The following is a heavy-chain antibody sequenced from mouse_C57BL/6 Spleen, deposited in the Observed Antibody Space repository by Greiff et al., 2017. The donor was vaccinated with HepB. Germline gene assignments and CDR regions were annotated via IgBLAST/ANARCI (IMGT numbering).Heavy chain of an antibody. V-gene: IGHV1-81*01. J-gene: IGHJ3*01. CDR1: GYTFTSYG. CDR2: IYPRSGNT. Sequence: VQLQQSGAELARPGASVKLSCKASGYTFTSYGISWVKQRTGQGLEWIGEIYPRSGNTYYNEKFKGKATLTADKSSSTAYMELRSLTSEDSAVYFCARGGGSSSSWFAYWGQGTLVTVSA. CDR3: ARGGGSSSSWFAY. D-gene: IGHD1-1*01.